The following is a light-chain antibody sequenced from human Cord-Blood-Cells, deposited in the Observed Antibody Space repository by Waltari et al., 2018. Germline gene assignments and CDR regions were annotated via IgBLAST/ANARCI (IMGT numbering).Light chain of an antibody. V-gene: IGKV3-11*01. CDR3: QQRSNWPLT. Sequence: EIVLTQSPATLSLSPGERATLSCRASQSVSSSLAWYQQKPGQAPRLLIYDASNRATGIPARFRGSGSGTDFTLTISSLEPEDFAVYYCQQRSNWPLTFGGGTKVEIK. J-gene: IGKJ4*01. CDR1: QSVSSS. CDR2: DAS.